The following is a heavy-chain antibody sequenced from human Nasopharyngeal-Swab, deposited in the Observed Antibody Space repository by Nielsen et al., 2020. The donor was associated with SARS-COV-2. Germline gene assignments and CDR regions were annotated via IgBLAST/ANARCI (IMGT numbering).Heavy chain of an antibody. CDR3: AKDSDYYGSGSPFY. Sequence: GESLKISCAASGFTFSSYGMHWVRQAPGKGLEWVAVISHDGSNKYYADSVKGRFTISRDNSKNTLYLQMNSLRAEDTAVYYCAKDSDYYGSGSPFYWGQGTLVTVSS. CDR1: GFTFSSYG. J-gene: IGHJ4*02. V-gene: IGHV3-30*18. D-gene: IGHD3-10*01. CDR2: ISHDGSNK.